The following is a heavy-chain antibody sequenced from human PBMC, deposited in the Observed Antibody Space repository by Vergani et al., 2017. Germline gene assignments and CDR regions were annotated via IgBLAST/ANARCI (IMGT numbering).Heavy chain of an antibody. D-gene: IGHD3-10*01. CDR3: VRDQVTMLRGSDALDI. V-gene: IGHV3-49*03. CDR2: IRSKAYGPAT. J-gene: IGHJ3*02. CDR1: GFTFGYYA. Sequence: EVQLVESGGDLVQQGRSLRLSCTASGFTFGYYAMDWFRQAPGQGLEWVGGIRSKAYGPATIYAASVKGRFTISRDDSKSIAYLQMNNLQTEDTAMYYCVRDQVTMLRGSDALDIWGQGTMVTVSS.